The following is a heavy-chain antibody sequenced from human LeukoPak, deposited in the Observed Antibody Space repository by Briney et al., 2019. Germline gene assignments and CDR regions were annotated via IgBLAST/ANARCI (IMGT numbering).Heavy chain of an antibody. Sequence: PSETLSLTCTVSGGSISSYYWSWIRQPPGKGLEWTGYIYYSGSTNYNPSLKSRVTISVDTSKNQFSLKLSSVTAADTAVYYCAGLWKGYCSSTSCYDAFDIWGQGTMVTVSS. CDR3: AGLWKGYCSSTSCYDAFDI. D-gene: IGHD2-2*01. V-gene: IGHV4-59*08. CDR2: IYYSGST. CDR1: GGSISSYY. J-gene: IGHJ3*02.